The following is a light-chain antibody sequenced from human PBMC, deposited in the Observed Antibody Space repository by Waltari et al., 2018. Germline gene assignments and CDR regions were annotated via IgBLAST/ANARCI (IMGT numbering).Light chain of an antibody. CDR3: QQSYSTPPLT. CDR1: QSISSY. CDR2: AAS. V-gene: IGKV1-39*01. Sequence: DIQMTKAPSSLSAPVGERVTIPCRASQSISSYLNWYQQKPGKAPKLLIYAASSLQSGVPSRFSGSGSGTDFTLTINSLQPEDFATYYCQQSYSTPPLTFGGGTKVEI. J-gene: IGKJ4*01.